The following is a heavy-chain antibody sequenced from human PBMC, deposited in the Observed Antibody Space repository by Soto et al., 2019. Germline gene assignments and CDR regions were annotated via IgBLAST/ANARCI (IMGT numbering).Heavy chain of an antibody. CDR1: GFTLNNYW. CDR3: ARGDIAAETFFYYYGMDL. J-gene: IGHJ6*02. CDR2: INGDATST. Sequence: QLVESGGGLVQPGGSLRLSCAASGFTLNNYWMHWVRQAPGMGLVWVSRINGDATSTSYADYVKGRFTISRDNARNTLYLQMNSLRAEDTALYYCARGDIAAETFFYYYGMDLWGQGTTVTVS. D-gene: IGHD6-13*01. V-gene: IGHV3-74*01.